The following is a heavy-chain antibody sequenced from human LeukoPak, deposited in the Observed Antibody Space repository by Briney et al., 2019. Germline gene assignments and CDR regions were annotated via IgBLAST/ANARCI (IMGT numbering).Heavy chain of an antibody. Sequence: ASVKVSCKASGYTSTGYYMHWVRQAPGQGLEWMGWINPNSGDTNYAQKFQDRVTMTRDTSISTAYIELNLLRSDDTAVYYCARGDYYGSPKVVAAWGRGTLVTVSS. V-gene: IGHV1-2*02. CDR2: INPNSGDT. D-gene: IGHD3-10*01. CDR1: GYTSTGYY. CDR3: ARGDYYGSPKVVAA. J-gene: IGHJ5*02.